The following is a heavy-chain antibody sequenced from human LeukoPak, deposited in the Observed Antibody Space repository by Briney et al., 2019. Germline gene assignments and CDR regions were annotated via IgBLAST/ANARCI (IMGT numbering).Heavy chain of an antibody. V-gene: IGHV4-59*01. Sequence: SETLSLTCTVSGGSISSYYWSWLRQPPGKGLEWIGYIYYSGSTNYNPSLKSRVTISLDTSKNQLSLKLSSLTAADTAVYYCARRVAGESRAFDIWGQGTMVTVSS. CDR2: IYYSGST. J-gene: IGHJ3*02. CDR3: ARRVAGESRAFDI. D-gene: IGHD3-10*01. CDR1: GGSISSYY.